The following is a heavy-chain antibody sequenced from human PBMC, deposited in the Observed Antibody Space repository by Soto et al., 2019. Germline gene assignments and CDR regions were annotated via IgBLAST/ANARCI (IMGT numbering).Heavy chain of an antibody. CDR3: ARRNVPMLAVTIFDY. D-gene: IGHD3-22*01. CDR1: GGSISSSSYY. V-gene: IGHV4-39*01. Sequence: SETLSLTCTVSGGSISSSSYYWGWIRQPPGKGLEWFGSIYYSGSTYYNPSLKSRVTISVDTSKNQFSLKLSSVTAADTAVYYCARRNVPMLAVTIFDYWGQGTLVTVSS. CDR2: IYYSGST. J-gene: IGHJ4*02.